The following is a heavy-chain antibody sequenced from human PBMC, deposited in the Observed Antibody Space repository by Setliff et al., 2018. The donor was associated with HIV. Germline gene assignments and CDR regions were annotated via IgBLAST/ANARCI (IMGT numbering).Heavy chain of an antibody. CDR2: IFYSGST. J-gene: IGHJ6*03. V-gene: IGHV4-39*01. D-gene: IGHD3-3*01. Sequence: LSLTRTVSGGSISSRMYNWGWIRQPPGKGLEWIGNIFYSGSTSYNPSLKSRVTISVDTSKNQFSLKLASVTAADTAVYYCTRRDYNFWSSFNLKFYYNMDVWGKGTTVTVSS. CDR3: TRRDYNFWSSFNLKFYYNMDV. CDR1: GGSISSRMYN.